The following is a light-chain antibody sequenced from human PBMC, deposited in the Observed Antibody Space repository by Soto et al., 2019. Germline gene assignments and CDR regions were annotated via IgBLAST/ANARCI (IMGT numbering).Light chain of an antibody. Sequence: EIVLTQSPVTLSLSPGEGATLSCRASQSVFSSLAWYQQKPGQAPRLLIYDASTRATAIPARFRGSGSGTDFTLTISSLEPEDFAVYYCHQRSNWPLTFGGGTKVEIK. CDR3: HQRSNWPLT. CDR1: QSVFSS. CDR2: DAS. V-gene: IGKV3-11*01. J-gene: IGKJ4*01.